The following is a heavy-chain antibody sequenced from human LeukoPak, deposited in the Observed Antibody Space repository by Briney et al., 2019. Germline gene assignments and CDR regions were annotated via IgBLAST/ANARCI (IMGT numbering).Heavy chain of an antibody. D-gene: IGHD2-2*01. V-gene: IGHV1-8*01. J-gene: IGHJ6*02. CDR3: ARVPIVVVPAAMLWYYYGMDV. CDR1: GYTFTSYD. CDR2: MNPNSGNT. Sequence: GASVKVSCKASGYTFTSYDINWVRRATGQGLEWMGWMNPNSGNTGYAQKFQGRVTMTRNTSISTAYMELSSLRSEDTAVYYCARVPIVVVPAAMLWYYYGMDVWGQGTTVTVSS.